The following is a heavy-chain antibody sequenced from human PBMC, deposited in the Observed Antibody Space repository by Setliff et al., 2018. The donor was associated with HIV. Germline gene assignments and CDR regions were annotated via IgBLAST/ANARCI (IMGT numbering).Heavy chain of an antibody. Sequence: SETLSLTCTVSGGSISNYYWSWTRQPPGKGLQWIGYIYYSGSTNYNPSLKSRVTISVDTSKNQFSLKLSSVTAADTAVYYCARAGDGSPFYYYYYMDVWGKGTTVTVSS. CDR2: IYYSGST. CDR3: ARAGDGSPFYYYYYMDV. D-gene: IGHD1-26*01. V-gene: IGHV4-59*01. CDR1: GGSISNYY. J-gene: IGHJ6*03.